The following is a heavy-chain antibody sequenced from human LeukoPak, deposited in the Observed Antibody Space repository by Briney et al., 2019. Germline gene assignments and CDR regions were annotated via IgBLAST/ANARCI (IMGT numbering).Heavy chain of an antibody. CDR1: GFTFSSYA. V-gene: IGHV3-23*01. CDR3: ARGGYSYAISRSDAFDI. CDR2: ISGSGGST. Sequence: GGSLRLSCAASGFTFSSYAMSWVRQAPGKGLEWVSAISGSGGSTYYADSVKGRFTISRENAKNSLYLQMNSLRAGDTAVYYCARGGYSYAISRSDAFDIWGQGTMVTVSS. J-gene: IGHJ3*02. D-gene: IGHD5-18*01.